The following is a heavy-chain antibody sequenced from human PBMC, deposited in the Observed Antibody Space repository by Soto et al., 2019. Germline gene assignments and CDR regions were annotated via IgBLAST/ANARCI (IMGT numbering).Heavy chain of an antibody. D-gene: IGHD6-19*01. CDR2: INHSGST. CDR3: ARAKDVASSGWYYYYYMDV. V-gene: IGHV4-34*01. J-gene: IGHJ6*03. CDR1: GGSFSGYY. Sequence: SETLSLTCAVYGGSFSGYYWSWIRQPPGKGLEWIGEINHSGSTNYNPSLKSRVTISVDTSKNQFSLKLSSVTAADTAVYYCARAKDVASSGWYYYYYMDVWGKGTTVTVS.